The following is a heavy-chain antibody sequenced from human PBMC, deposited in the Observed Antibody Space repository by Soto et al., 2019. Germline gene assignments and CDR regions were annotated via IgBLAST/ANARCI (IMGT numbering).Heavy chain of an antibody. CDR1: GGTFSSYA. CDR2: IIPIFGTA. D-gene: IGHD6-13*01. V-gene: IGHV1-69*01. J-gene: IGHJ4*02. Sequence: QVQLVQSGAEVKKPGSSVKVSCKASGGTFSSYAISWVRQAPGQGLEWMGGIIPIFGTANYAQKFQGRVTITADESTSTAYMELSSLRSENTAVYYCARPKRSIAADEENCFDYWGQGTLVTVSS. CDR3: ARPKRSIAADEENCFDY.